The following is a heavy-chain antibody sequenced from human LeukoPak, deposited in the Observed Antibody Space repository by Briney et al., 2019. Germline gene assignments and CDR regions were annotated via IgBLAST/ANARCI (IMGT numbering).Heavy chain of an antibody. CDR1: GGSFSGYY. CDR3: ATSTVTTSLGY. D-gene: IGHD4-17*01. V-gene: IGHV4-34*01. CDR2: INHSGST. Sequence: PSETLSLTCAVYGGSFSGYYWSWIRQPPGKGLEWIGEINHSGSTNYNPSLKSRVTISVDTSKNRFSLKLSSVTAADTAVYYCATSTVTTSLGYWGQGTLVTVSS. J-gene: IGHJ4*02.